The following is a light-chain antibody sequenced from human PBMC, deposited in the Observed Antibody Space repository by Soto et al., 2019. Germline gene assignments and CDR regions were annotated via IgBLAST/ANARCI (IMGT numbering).Light chain of an antibody. J-gene: IGKJ4*01. CDR2: GAS. V-gene: IGKV3-20*01. CDR3: QQFSSYPLT. Sequence: VERVTLSCRASQSVSSSYLTWYQQKPGQSPRLLIYGASTRATSIPARFSGSGSGTDFTLTISSLQPEDFAVYYCQQFSSYPLTFGGGTKVDIK. CDR1: QSVSSSY.